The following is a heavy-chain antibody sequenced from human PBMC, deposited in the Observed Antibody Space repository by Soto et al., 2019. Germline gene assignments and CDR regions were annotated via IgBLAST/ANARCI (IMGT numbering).Heavy chain of an antibody. CDR2: IYHSGST. V-gene: IGHV4-4*02. Sequence: QVQLQESGPGLVKPSGTLSLTCAVSGGSISNNNWWSWVRQPPGKGLEWIGEIYHSGSTNYNPSLKSRGTISVDKSKNQFSLKLSSVTAADTAVYYCARGDYGDYFYYYGMDVWGQGTTVTVSS. CDR1: GGSISNNNW. D-gene: IGHD4-17*01. J-gene: IGHJ6*02. CDR3: ARGDYGDYFYYYGMDV.